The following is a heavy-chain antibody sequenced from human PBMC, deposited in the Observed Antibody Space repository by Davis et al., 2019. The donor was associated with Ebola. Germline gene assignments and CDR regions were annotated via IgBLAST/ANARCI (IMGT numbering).Heavy chain of an antibody. CDR1: GFAFSSYS. J-gene: IGHJ4*02. CDR3: ARDLRLGVSSSLFDY. V-gene: IGHV3-21*01. CDR2: ISSSSSYI. Sequence: GESLKISCAASGFAFSSYSMNCVRQAPGKGLEWVSSISSSSSYIYYADSVKGRFTISRDNAKNSLYLQMNSLRAEDTAVYYCARDLRLGVSSSLFDYWGQGTLVTVSS. D-gene: IGHD6-13*01.